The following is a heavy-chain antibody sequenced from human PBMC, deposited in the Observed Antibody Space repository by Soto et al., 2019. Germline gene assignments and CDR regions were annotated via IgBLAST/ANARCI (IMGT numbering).Heavy chain of an antibody. CDR3: ARRSIVGATSWGY. CDR2: IYYSGST. D-gene: IGHD1-26*01. CDR1: GGSISSSSYY. Sequence: QLQLQESGPGLVKPSETLSLTCTVSGGSISSSSYYWGWIRQPPGQGLEWIGSIYYSGSTYYNPSLKSRVTISVDTSKNQFSLKLSSVTAADTAVYYCARRSIVGATSWGYWGQGTLVTVSS. V-gene: IGHV4-39*01. J-gene: IGHJ4*02.